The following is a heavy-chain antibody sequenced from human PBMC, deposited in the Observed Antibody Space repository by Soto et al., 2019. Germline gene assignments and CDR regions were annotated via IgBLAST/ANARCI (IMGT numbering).Heavy chain of an antibody. J-gene: IGHJ4*02. CDR2: SSNSGSFT. CDR3: VRSGDNYNLLDY. CDR1: GFTLSDHY. V-gene: IGHV3-11*06. D-gene: IGHD1-1*01. Sequence: GGSLRLSCAASGFTLSDHYMSWIRRAPGKGLEWIGYSSNSGSFTRYADSVKGRFSIFRDNAKNSLYLQINSLRGDDTATYYCVRSGDNYNLLDYWGQGTPVTVSS.